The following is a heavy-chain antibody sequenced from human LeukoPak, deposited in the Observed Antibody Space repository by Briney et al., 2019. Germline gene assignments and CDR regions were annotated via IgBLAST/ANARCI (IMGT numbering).Heavy chain of an antibody. CDR3: ARFRITVDSFDY. CDR1: GGSISSGDYY. CDR2: IYYSGST. Sequence: SETLSLTCTVPGGSISSGDYYWSWIRQPPGRGLEWIGYIYYSGSTYYNPSLKSRVTISLDTSKNQFSLKLSSVTAADTAVYYCARFRITVDSFDYWGQGTLVTVSS. V-gene: IGHV4-30-4*01. J-gene: IGHJ4*02. D-gene: IGHD3-10*01.